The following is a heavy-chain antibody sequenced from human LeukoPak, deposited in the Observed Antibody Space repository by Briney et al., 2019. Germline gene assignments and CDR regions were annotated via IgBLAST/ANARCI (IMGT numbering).Heavy chain of an antibody. CDR3: LKGVMRGGNIDY. J-gene: IGHJ4*02. CDR2: ITSNGGTT. CDR1: GFTFSTYA. D-gene: IGHD3-16*01. V-gene: IGHV3-64*01. Sequence: PGGSLRLSCAASGFTFSTYAMHWVRQAPGRGLEYVSAITSNGGTTHYANSVKGRFTISRDNSKNTVYLQMNSLRAEDTAVYYCLKGVMRGGNIDYWGQGTLVTVSS.